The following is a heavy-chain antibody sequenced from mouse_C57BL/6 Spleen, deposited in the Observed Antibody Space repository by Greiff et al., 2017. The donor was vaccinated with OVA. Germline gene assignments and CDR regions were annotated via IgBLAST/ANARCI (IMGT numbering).Heavy chain of an antibody. J-gene: IGHJ2*01. V-gene: IGHV1-15*01. D-gene: IGHD4-1*01. Sequence: QVQLKESGAELVRPGASVTLSCKASGYTFTDYEMHWVKQTPVHGLEWMGAIDPETGGTAYNQKFKGKAILTADKSSSTAYMELRSLTSEDSAVYYCTRGGTSYFDYWGQGTTLTVSS. CDR2: IDPETGGT. CDR3: TRGGTSYFDY. CDR1: GYTFTDYE.